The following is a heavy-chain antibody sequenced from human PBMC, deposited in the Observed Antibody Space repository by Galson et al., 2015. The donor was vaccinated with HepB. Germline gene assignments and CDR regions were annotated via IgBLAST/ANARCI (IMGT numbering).Heavy chain of an antibody. Sequence: SLRLSCAASGFTFSSYGMHWVRQAPGKGLEWVAVISYDGSNKYYADSVKGRFTISRDNSKNTLYLQMSSLRAEDTAVYYCAKELGYCSGGSCPVDYWGQGTLVTVSS. CDR3: AKELGYCSGGSCPVDY. J-gene: IGHJ4*02. CDR2: ISYDGSNK. V-gene: IGHV3-30*18. CDR1: GFTFSSYG. D-gene: IGHD2-15*01.